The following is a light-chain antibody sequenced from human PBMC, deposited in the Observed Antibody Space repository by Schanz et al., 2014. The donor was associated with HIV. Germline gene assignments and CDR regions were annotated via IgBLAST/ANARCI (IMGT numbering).Light chain of an antibody. V-gene: IGKV3-20*01. CDR3: QQYTNWPIT. CDR1: QSVSSSS. CDR2: GAS. Sequence: EIVLTQSPGTLSLSPGERATLSCRASQSVSSSSLAWYQQKPGQAPRLLIYGASSRASGIPDRFSGSGSGTDFTLTISRLEPEDFAVYYCQQYTNWPITFGQGTRLEIK. J-gene: IGKJ5*01.